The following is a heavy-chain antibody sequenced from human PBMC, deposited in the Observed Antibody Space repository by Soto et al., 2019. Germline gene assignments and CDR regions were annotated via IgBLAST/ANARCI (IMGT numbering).Heavy chain of an antibody. CDR2: LYWDDDK. CDR3: AHRNSRMFAFDI. V-gene: IGHV2-5*02. J-gene: IGHJ3*02. Sequence: VSGAPMVNPKWRLTMSSPFFALSFTTDGLGVGWIRQPPGKALDWLGILYWDDDKRYSPSLNGRVTFIKDTSKNQVVLKMTNMDPVDTATYYCAHRNSRMFAFDIWGQGTLVTVSS. D-gene: IGHD3-10*02. CDR1: ALSFTTDGLG.